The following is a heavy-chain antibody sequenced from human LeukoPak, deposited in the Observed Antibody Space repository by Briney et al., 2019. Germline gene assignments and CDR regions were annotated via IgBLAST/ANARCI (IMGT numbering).Heavy chain of an antibody. Sequence: GGSLRLSCAAPGFTFSTYAMGWVRQAPGKGLKWVSSIKGGGGDPFYADSVKGRFTISRDNSKNTLFLQLDSLRAEDSAVYYCAKGGHDFNPFYWWGQGTLVTVSS. CDR3: AKGGHDFNPFYW. J-gene: IGHJ4*02. V-gene: IGHV3-23*01. D-gene: IGHD2-21*02. CDR1: GFTFSTYA. CDR2: IKGGGGDP.